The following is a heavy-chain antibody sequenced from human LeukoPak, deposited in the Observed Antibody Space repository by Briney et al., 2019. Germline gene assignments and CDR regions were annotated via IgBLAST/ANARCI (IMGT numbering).Heavy chain of an antibody. V-gene: IGHV3-7*03. CDR3: TRENYVPDS. D-gene: IGHD3-10*02. CDR2: ISNGGGAT. CDR1: GYTLSPYW. J-gene: IGHJ5*02. Sequence: AGGSLRLSCVASGYTLSPYWMSWVRQTPGKGLEWVASISNGGGATFYGDSVRGRFTVSRDDAKNSLFLQMNGLRSDDTAVYYCTRENYVPDSWGQGTLVTVSS.